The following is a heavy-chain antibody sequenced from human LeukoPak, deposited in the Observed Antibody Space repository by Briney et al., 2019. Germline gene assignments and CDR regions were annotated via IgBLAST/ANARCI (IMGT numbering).Heavy chain of an antibody. Sequence: SETLSLTCTVSGYSISSGYYWGWIRQPPGKGLEWIGSIYHSGSTYYNPSLKSRVTISVDKSKNPFSLKLSSVTAADTAVYYCASDSFDYWGQGTLVTVSS. J-gene: IGHJ4*02. CDR3: ASDSFDY. CDR2: IYHSGST. CDR1: GYSISSGYY. V-gene: IGHV4-38-2*02.